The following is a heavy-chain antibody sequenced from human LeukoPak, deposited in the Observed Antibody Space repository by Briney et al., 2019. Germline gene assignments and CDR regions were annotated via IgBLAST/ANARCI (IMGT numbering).Heavy chain of an antibody. D-gene: IGHD3-9*01. CDR3: ARAIDYDILTAYSFDY. CDR2: ISSSSSYI. J-gene: IGHJ4*02. CDR1: GFTFSSYS. V-gene: IGHV3-21*01. Sequence: GGSLRLSCAASGFTFSSYSMNWVRQAPGKGLEWVSSISSSSSYIYYADSVKGRFTISRDNAKNSLYLQLNSLRAEDTAVYYCARAIDYDILTAYSFDYWGQGTLVTVSS.